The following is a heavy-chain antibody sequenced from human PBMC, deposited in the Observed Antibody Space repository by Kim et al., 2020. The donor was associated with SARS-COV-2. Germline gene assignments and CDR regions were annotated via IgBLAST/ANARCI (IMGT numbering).Heavy chain of an antibody. V-gene: IGHV3-23*01. J-gene: IGHJ4*02. Sequence: DADSVKGRFTVSRDNVKNMLYLQMDSLKAEAKALYYCAKDHESSGWPTFDYWGQGTLVTVSS. CDR3: AKDHESSGWPTFDY. D-gene: IGHD3-22*01.